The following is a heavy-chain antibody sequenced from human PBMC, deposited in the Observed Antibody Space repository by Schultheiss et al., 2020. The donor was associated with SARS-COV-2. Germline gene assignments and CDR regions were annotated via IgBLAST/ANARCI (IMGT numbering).Heavy chain of an antibody. CDR1: GGTIRSYY. D-gene: IGHD1-26*01. J-gene: IGHJ6*04. CDR3: ARNFIVGATHYYYCYGMDV. V-gene: IGHV4-59*01. CDR2: IYYSGST. Sequence: SETLSLTCTDSGGTIRSYYWSWIRQPLGKGLEWIGYIYYSGSTNYNSSLKIRVIISVASSNNQFSLKLSSVTAADTAVYYCARNFIVGATHYYYCYGMDVWGEVTTVTVSS.